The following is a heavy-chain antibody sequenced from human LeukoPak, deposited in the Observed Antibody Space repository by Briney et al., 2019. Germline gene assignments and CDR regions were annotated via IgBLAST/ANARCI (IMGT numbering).Heavy chain of an antibody. CDR1: GGTFSSYA. J-gene: IGHJ6*03. Sequence: ASVKVSCKASGGTFSSYAISWVRQAPGQGLEWMGRIIPIFGTANYAQKFQGRVTITTDESTSTAYMELSSLRSEDTAVYYCAGGDTAMVTDYYYMDVWGKGTTVTVSS. V-gene: IGHV1-69*05. CDR2: IIPIFGTA. D-gene: IGHD5-18*01. CDR3: AGGDTAMVTDYYYMDV.